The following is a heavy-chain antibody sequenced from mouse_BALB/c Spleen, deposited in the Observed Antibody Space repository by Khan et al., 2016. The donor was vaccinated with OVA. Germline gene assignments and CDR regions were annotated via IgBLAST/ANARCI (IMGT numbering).Heavy chain of an antibody. Sequence: QIQLVQSGPELKKPGETVKISCKASGYTFTNYGMNWVKQAPGKGLKWMGWINTYTGEPTYADDFKGRFAFSLETSASTAYLQINNLKNEDTAKYFCANGGYWYFDVWGEGTTVTVSS. D-gene: IGHD1-1*01. J-gene: IGHJ1*01. CDR1: GYTFTNYG. V-gene: IGHV9-3-1*01. CDR3: ANGGYWYFDV. CDR2: INTYTGEP.